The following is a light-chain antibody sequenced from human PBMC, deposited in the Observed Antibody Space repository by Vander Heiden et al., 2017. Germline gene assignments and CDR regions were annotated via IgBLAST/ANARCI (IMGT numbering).Light chain of an antibody. Sequence: DIQMTQSPSSLSASVGDRVTITCPASQDISNYFNWYQQKPGKAPKLLIYDASNVETGVPSRFSGSGSGTDFTFTISSLQPEDMATYYCQQYDNLPLYTFGQGTKLEIK. J-gene: IGKJ2*01. V-gene: IGKV1-33*01. CDR1: QDISNY. CDR2: DAS. CDR3: QQYDNLPLYT.